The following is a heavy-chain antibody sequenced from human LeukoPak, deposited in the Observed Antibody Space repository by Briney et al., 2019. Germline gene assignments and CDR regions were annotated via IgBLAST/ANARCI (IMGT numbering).Heavy chain of an antibody. D-gene: IGHD1-26*01. CDR2: IIPILGIA. J-gene: IGHJ4*02. CDR3: ARGGSGSYSDY. V-gene: IGHV1-69*04. Sequence: ASVKVSCKASGGTFSSYAISWVRQAPGQGLEWMGRIIPILGIANYAQKFQGRVTITADKSTSTAYMELSSLRSEDTAVYYCARGGSGSYSDYWGQGTLVTVSS. CDR1: GGTFSSYA.